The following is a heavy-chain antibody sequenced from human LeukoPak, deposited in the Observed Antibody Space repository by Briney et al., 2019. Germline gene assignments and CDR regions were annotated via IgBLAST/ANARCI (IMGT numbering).Heavy chain of an antibody. J-gene: IGHJ4*02. Sequence: SETLSLTCAVYGGSFSGYYWSWIRQPPGKGLEWIGEINHSGSTNYNPSLKSRVTISVDTSKNQFSLKLSSVTAADTAVYYCARGRIGENWGQGTLVTVSS. D-gene: IGHD3-10*01. CDR3: ARGRIGEN. V-gene: IGHV4-34*01. CDR1: GGSFSGYY. CDR2: INHSGST.